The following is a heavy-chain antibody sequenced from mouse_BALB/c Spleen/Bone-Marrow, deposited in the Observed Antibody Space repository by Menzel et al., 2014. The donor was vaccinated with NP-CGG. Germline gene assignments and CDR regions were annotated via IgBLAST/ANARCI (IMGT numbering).Heavy chain of an antibody. J-gene: IGHJ3*01. CDR3: ARMGHYGWFAY. V-gene: IGHV4-1*02. CDR1: GFDFSSYW. CDR2: INPDSNTI. D-gene: IGHD1-1*01. Sequence: EVQLQESGGGPVQPGGSLKLSRAASGFDFSSYWMSWVRQAPGKGLEWIGEINPDSNTINYTPSLKDKFIISRDNAKNTLYLQMSKVRSEDTALYYCARMGHYGWFAYWGQGTLVTVSA.